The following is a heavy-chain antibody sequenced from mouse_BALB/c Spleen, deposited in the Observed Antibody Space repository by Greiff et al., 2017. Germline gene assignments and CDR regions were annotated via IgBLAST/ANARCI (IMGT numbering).Heavy chain of an antibody. CDR3: ARRYYGSSETMDY. J-gene: IGHJ4*01. Sequence: EVMLVESEGDLVKPGGSLKLSCAASGFTFSSYGMSWVRQTPDKRLEWVATISSGGSYTYYPDSVKGRFTISRDNAKNTLYLQMSSLKSEDTAMYYCARRYYGSSETMDYWGQGTSVTVSS. CDR1: GFTFSSYG. V-gene: IGHV5-6*02. CDR2: ISSGGSYT. D-gene: IGHD1-1*01.